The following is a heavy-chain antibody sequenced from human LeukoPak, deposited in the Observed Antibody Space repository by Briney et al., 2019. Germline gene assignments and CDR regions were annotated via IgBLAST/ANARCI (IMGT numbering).Heavy chain of an antibody. CDR3: ARAPVDIVVVPAAIWGYFDY. J-gene: IGHJ4*02. V-gene: IGHV4-31*03. CDR2: IYYSGST. CDR1: GGSISSGGYY. D-gene: IGHD2-2*02. Sequence: PSETLSLTCTVSGGSISSGGYYWSRIRQHPGKGLEWIGYIYYSGSTYYNPSLKSRVTISVDTSKNQFSLKLSSVTAADTAVYYCARAPVDIVVVPAAIWGYFDYWGQGTLVTVSS.